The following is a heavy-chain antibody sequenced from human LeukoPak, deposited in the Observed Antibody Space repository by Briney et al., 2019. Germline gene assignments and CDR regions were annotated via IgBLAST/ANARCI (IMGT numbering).Heavy chain of an antibody. V-gene: IGHV3-21*01. D-gene: IGHD4-11*01. CDR1: GFTFSSYS. J-gene: IGHJ6*03. Sequence: GGSLRLSCAASGFTFSSYSMNWVRQAPGKGLEWVSSISSSSSYIYYADSVKGRFTISRDNAKNSLYLQMNSLRAEDTAVYYCARDRDSNYLYYYMDVWGKGTTVTVSS. CDR2: ISSSSSYI. CDR3: ARDRDSNYLYYYMDV.